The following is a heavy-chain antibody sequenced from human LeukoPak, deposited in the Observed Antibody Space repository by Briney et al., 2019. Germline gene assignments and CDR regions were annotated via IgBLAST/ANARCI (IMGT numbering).Heavy chain of an antibody. CDR2: IKQDGSEK. CDR1: GFTYISYW. CDR3: ASPGPNVDIVATIRNYYYYGMDV. J-gene: IGHJ6*02. Sequence: GGSLRLSCAASGFTYISYWMSWVRQAPGKGLEWVANIKQDGSEKNYVDSVKGRFTISRDNAKNSLYLQMNSLTAEDTAVYYCASPGPNVDIVATIRNYYYYGMDVWGQGTTVTVSS. V-gene: IGHV3-7*01. D-gene: IGHD5-12*01.